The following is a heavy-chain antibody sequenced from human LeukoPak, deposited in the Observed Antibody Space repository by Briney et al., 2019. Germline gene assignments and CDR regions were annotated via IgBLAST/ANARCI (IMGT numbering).Heavy chain of an antibody. CDR3: AKGGKWDVTPFDY. V-gene: IGHV3-23*01. Sequence: AGGSLRLSCAASGFTFSSYAMSWVRQAPGKGLEWVSTISGGGGSTYYADSVKGRFTISRDNSKNTLYLQVNSLRAEDTAVYYCAKGGKWDVTPFDYWGQGTLVTVSS. CDR1: GFTFSSYA. CDR2: ISGGGGST. D-gene: IGHD1-26*01. J-gene: IGHJ4*02.